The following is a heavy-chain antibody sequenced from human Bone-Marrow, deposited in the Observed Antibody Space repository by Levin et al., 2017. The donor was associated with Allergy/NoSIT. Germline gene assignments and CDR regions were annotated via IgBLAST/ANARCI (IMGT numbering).Heavy chain of an antibody. V-gene: IGHV1-18*01. Sequence: GGSLRLSCKASGYTFTSYGISWVRQAPGQGLEWMGWISAYNGNTNYAQKLQGRVTMTTDTSTSTAYMELRSLRSDDTAVYYCARERIVGATVPPGYWGQGTLVTVSS. CDR2: ISAYNGNT. J-gene: IGHJ4*02. CDR1: GYTFTSYG. D-gene: IGHD1-26*01. CDR3: ARERIVGATVPPGY.